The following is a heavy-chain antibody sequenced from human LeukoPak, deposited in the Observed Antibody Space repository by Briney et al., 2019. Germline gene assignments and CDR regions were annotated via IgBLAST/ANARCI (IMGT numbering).Heavy chain of an antibody. Sequence: SETLSLTCAVYGGSFSGYYWSWIRQPPGKGLEWIGEINHSGSTNYNPSLKSRVTISVDTYKNQFSLKLSSVTAADTAVYYCARGSRYDYVWGSYREHNFDYWGQGTLVTVSS. J-gene: IGHJ4*02. CDR3: ARGSRYDYVWGSYREHNFDY. V-gene: IGHV4-34*01. CDR1: GGSFSGYY. D-gene: IGHD3-16*02. CDR2: INHSGST.